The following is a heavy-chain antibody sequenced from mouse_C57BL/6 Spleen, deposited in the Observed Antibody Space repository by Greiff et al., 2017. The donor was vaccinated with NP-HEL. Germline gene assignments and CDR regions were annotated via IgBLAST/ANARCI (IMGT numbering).Heavy chain of an antibody. J-gene: IGHJ2*01. V-gene: IGHV1-64*01. CDR2: IHPNSGST. CDR1: GYTFTSYW. Sequence: VQLQQPGAELVKPGASVKLSCKASGYTFTSYWMHWVKQRPGQGLEWIGMIHPNSGSTNYNEKFKSKATLTVDKSSSTAYMQLSSLTSEDSAVYYCARGVYYSNSHFDYWGQGTTLTVSS. CDR3: ARGVYYSNSHFDY. D-gene: IGHD2-5*01.